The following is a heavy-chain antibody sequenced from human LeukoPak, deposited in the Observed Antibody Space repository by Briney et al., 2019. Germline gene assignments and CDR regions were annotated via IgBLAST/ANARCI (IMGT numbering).Heavy chain of an antibody. CDR3: AKGLYCSGGSCYFFDY. D-gene: IGHD2-15*01. V-gene: IGHV3-23*01. J-gene: IGHJ4*02. Sequence: QTGGSLRLSCAASGFTFSSYAMSWVRQAPGKGLEWVSAISGSGGSTYYADSVKGRFTISRDNSKNTLYLQMNSLRAEDTAVYYCAKGLYCSGGSCYFFDYWGQGTLVTVSS. CDR2: ISGSGGST. CDR1: GFTFSSYA.